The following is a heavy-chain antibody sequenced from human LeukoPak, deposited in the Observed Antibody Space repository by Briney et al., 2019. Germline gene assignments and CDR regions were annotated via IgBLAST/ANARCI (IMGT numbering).Heavy chain of an antibody. D-gene: IGHD3-22*01. CDR2: IDYSGST. CDR3: ARDFVDSSGSYSGIDP. Sequence: PSETLSLTCTVSGGSISSGGYYWNWIRQPPGKGLEWIGYIDYSGSTSYNPSLKSRLSISVDTSKNQFSLQLSSVTAADTAVYYCARDFVDSSGSYSGIDPWGQGTLVTVSS. V-gene: IGHV4-30-4*01. CDR1: GGSISSGGYY. J-gene: IGHJ5*02.